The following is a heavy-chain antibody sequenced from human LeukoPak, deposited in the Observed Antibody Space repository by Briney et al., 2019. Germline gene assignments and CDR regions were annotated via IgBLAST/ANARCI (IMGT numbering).Heavy chain of an antibody. CDR3: ARDYCSGGSCQLDY. CDR2: ISGGGGST. J-gene: IGHJ4*02. Sequence: GGSLRLSCAASGFTFSSYAMSWVRQAPGKGLEWVSSISGGGGSTYHADSVKGRFTISRDNSKNTLYLQMNSLRAEDTAVYYCARDYCSGGSCQLDYWGQGTLVTVSS. V-gene: IGHV3-23*01. CDR1: GFTFSSYA. D-gene: IGHD2-15*01.